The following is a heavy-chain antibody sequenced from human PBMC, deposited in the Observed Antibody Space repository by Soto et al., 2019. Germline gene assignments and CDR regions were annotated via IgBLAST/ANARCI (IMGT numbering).Heavy chain of an antibody. V-gene: IGHV1-2*02. CDR1: GYNFIDYF. D-gene: IGHD2-15*01. J-gene: IGHJ4*02. CDR3: ARDTPPLHSQSFDH. CDR2: INSNSGGT. Sequence: AASVKVSCKASGYNFIDYFIHWVRQAPGQGPEGMGWINSNSGGTMYAEKFQGRVTMTRDASIRVVYLELSGLTSDDTAVYYCARDTPPLHSQSFDHWGQGALVTVSS.